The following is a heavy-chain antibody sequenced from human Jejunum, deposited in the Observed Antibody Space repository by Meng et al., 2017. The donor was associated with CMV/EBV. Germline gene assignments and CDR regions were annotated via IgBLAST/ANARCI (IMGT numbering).Heavy chain of an antibody. CDR3: ARRHDFDLYFDY. D-gene: IGHD3-3*01. CDR1: GYTFTTSA. Sequence: SCKASGYTFTTSAINWVRQAPGQGLEWMGRINPNTAATDYAQKFQGRVTMIGDTSTNTVYLEMSRLRSGDTAVYYCARRHDFDLYFDYWGQGSLVTVSS. V-gene: IGHV1-2*06. J-gene: IGHJ4*02. CDR2: INPNTAAT.